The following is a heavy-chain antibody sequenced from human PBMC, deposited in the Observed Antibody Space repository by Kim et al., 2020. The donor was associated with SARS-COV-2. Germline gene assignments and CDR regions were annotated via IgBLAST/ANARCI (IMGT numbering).Heavy chain of an antibody. V-gene: IGHV3-23*01. CDR3: ASLLTGYYMGDY. Sequence: GGSLRLSCAASGFTFSSYAMSWVRQAPGKGLEWVSAISGSGGSTYYADSVKGRFTISRDNSKNTLYLQMNSLRAEDTAVYYCASLLTGYYMGDYWGQGTLVTVSS. J-gene: IGHJ4*02. CDR1: GFTFSSYA. CDR2: ISGSGGST. D-gene: IGHD3-9*01.